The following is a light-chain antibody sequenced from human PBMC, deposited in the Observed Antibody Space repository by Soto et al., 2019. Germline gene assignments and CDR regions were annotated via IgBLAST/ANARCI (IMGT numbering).Light chain of an antibody. CDR2: GAS. J-gene: IGKJ5*01. CDR1: QSVSSTY. V-gene: IGKV3-15*01. Sequence: EIVLTQYTGTLSLSPGERSTLSFSSSQSVSSTYLIWYQQKPGQAPRLLIYGASTRATGIPARFSGSGSGTEFTLTISSLQSEDFAVYYCQQYNNWPPITFGQGTLLEIK. CDR3: QQYNNWPPIT.